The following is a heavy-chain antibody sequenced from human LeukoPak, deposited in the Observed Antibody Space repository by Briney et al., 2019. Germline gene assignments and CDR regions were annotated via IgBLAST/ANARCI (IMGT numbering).Heavy chain of an antibody. V-gene: IGHV4-34*01. CDR1: GGSFSGYY. D-gene: IGHD3-22*01. CDR2: INHGGST. Sequence: PSETLSLTCAVYGGSFSGYYWSWIRQPPGKGLEWVGEINHGGSTKYNPSLKSRVTISIDTSKNQFSLKLSSVTAADTAVYYCARCQSKYFYDRGGFDIWGQGTMVTVSS. J-gene: IGHJ3*02. CDR3: ARCQSKYFYDRGGFDI.